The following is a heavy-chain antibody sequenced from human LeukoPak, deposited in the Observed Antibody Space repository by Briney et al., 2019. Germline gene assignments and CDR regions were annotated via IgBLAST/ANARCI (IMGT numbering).Heavy chain of an antibody. CDR2: VNHTGST. J-gene: IGHJ5*02. CDR1: GGSFSGYS. V-gene: IGHV4-34*01. D-gene: IGHD3-16*01. Sequence: PSETLSLTCGVYGGSFSGYSWRWIRQPPGKGLEWIGEVNHTGSTDYNQSLKSRVTISLDTSENNFSLKLSSVTAADTAVYYCARGVWSYEYVPFDPWGQGTLVTVSS. CDR3: ARGVWSYEYVPFDP.